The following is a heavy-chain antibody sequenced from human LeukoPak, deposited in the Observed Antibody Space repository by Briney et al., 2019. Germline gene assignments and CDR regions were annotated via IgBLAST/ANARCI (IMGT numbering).Heavy chain of an antibody. D-gene: IGHD3-10*01. V-gene: IGHV1-46*01. CDR3: ARGVRGIISRRYHYYNMDV. J-gene: IGHJ6*02. CDR1: GYTFTSYY. Sequence: GASVKVSCKASGYTFTSYYMHWVRQAPGQGLEWMGIINPSGGSTSYAQKFQGRVTMTRDTSTSTVYMELSSLRSEDTAVYYCARGVRGIISRRYHYYNMDVWGQGTTVTVSS. CDR2: INPSGGST.